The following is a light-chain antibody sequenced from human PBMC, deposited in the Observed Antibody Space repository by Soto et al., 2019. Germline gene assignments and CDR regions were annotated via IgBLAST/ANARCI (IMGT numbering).Light chain of an antibody. CDR2: AAS. Sequence: DIQMTQSPSSLSASVGERVTITCRSSQSISTFPNCYQQKSGKAPKLLIYAASSLVDGVPSRCSGSGAGTDFNITISSLQPEDFATYYCQQSYSPPYTFGRGTKLEIK. V-gene: IGKV1-39*01. J-gene: IGKJ2*01. CDR3: QQSYSPPYT. CDR1: QSISTF.